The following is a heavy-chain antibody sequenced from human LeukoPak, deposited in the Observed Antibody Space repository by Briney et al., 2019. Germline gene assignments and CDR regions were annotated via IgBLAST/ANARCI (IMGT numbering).Heavy chain of an antibody. J-gene: IGHJ4*02. CDR2: ISGSGGST. CDR3: ARDRLQLWLAPDY. CDR1: GFTFSSYA. D-gene: IGHD5-18*01. Sequence: PGGSLRLSCAASGFTFSSYAMSWVRQAPGKGLEWVSAISGSGGSTYYADSVKGRFTISRDNSKNTLYLQMNSLRAEDTAVYYCARDRLQLWLAPDYWGQGTLVTVSS. V-gene: IGHV3-23*01.